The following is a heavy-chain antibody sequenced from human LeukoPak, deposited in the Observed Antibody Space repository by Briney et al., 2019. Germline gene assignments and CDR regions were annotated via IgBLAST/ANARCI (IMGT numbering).Heavy chain of an antibody. V-gene: IGHV3-30*03. CDR2: ISYDGSNE. Sequence: GGSLRLSCAASGFAFNTYSMNWVRQAPGKGLEWVAIISYDGSNEYYADSVKGRFTISRDNSKNTLYLQMNSLRAADTAVYYCARGKGTSYLSSFGYWGQGTLVTVSS. J-gene: IGHJ4*02. CDR1: GFAFNTYS. D-gene: IGHD6-6*01. CDR3: ARGKGTSYLSSFGY.